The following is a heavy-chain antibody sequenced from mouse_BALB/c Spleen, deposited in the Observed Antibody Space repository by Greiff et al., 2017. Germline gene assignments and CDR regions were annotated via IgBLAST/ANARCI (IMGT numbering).Heavy chain of an antibody. J-gene: IGHJ1*01. V-gene: IGHV1-9*01. D-gene: IGHD2-1*01. Sequence: QVQLKQSGAELMKPGASVKISCKATGYTFSSYWIERVKQRPGHGLEWIGEILPGSGSTNYNEKFKGKATFTADTSSNTAYMQLSSLTSEDSAVYYCARSPLNYGNYFYWYFDVWGAGTTVTVSS. CDR1: GYTFSSYW. CDR3: ARSPLNYGNYFYWYFDV. CDR2: ILPGSGST.